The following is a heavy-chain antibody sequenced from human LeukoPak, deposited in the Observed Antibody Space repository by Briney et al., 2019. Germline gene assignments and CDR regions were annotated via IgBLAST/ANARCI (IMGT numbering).Heavy chain of an antibody. D-gene: IGHD4-17*01. CDR1: GGTFSSYA. Sequence: ASVEVSCKASGGTFSSYAISWVRQAPGQGLEWMGRIIPIFGIANYAQKFQGRVTITADKSTSTAYMELSSLRSEDTAVYYCAGESHFQLRLLPDYWGQGTLVTVSS. V-gene: IGHV1-69*04. CDR2: IIPIFGIA. CDR3: AGESHFQLRLLPDY. J-gene: IGHJ4*02.